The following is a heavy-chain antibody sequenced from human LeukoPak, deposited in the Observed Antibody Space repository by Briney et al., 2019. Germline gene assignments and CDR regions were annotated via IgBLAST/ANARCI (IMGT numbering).Heavy chain of an antibody. V-gene: IGHV3-30-3*01. J-gene: IGHJ4*02. CDR1: GFTFSSYA. D-gene: IGHD3-22*01. CDR3: AKDEYYYDSSGYYLDYFDY. CDR2: ISYDGSNK. Sequence: GGSLRLSCAASGFTFSSYAMHWVRQAPGKGLEWVAVISYDGSNKYYADSVKGRFTISRDNSKNTLYLQMNSLRAEDTAVYYCAKDEYYYDSSGYYLDYFDYWGQGTLVTVSS.